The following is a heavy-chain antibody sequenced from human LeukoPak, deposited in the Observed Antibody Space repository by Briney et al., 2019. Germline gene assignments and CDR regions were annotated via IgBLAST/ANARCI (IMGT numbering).Heavy chain of an antibody. J-gene: IGHJ4*02. Sequence: GGSLRLSCAASGFTSSNYAMSWVRQAPGKGLEWVSATSGSGGSTRYADSVKGRFTISRDNSKNTLYLQMNSLRAEDTAVYYCAKERYDFSSGYLYYFGYWGQGTLVTVSS. CDR1: GFTSSNYA. V-gene: IGHV3-23*01. CDR2: TSGSGGST. D-gene: IGHD3-3*01. CDR3: AKERYDFSSGYLYYFGY.